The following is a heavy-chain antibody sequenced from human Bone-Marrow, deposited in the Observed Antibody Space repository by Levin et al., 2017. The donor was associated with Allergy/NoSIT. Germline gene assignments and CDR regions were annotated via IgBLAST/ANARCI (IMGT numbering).Heavy chain of an antibody. Sequence: GGSLRLSCAASGFTFSNYAMHWVRQAPGKGLEWVAIISYDGSNRYYADSVKGRFTISRDNSKNTLFLQMNSLRVDDTAVFYCARALYDLWSGYYYYGLDVWGRGTTVTVSS. CDR1: GFTFSNYA. CDR2: ISYDGSNR. J-gene: IGHJ6*04. D-gene: IGHD3-3*01. V-gene: IGHV3-30-3*01. CDR3: ARALYDLWSGYYYYGLDV.